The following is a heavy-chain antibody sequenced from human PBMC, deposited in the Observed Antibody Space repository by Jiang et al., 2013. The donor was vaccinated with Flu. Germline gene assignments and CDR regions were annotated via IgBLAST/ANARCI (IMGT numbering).Heavy chain of an antibody. J-gene: IGHJ3*01. CDR1: GITLSNYW. CDR3: ARLVDARDASDF. V-gene: IGHV3-74*01. Sequence: GDLVQPGGSLRLSCAASGITLSNYWMHWLRQVPGKGLVWVSRINSDGSRTTYADSVKGRFTISRDNAKNTVYLQMNGLRAEDTAIYYCARLVDARDASDFWGQGTMVTVSS. CDR2: INSDGSRT.